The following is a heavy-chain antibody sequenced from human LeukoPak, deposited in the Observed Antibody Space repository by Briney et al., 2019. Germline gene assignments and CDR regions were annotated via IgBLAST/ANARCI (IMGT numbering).Heavy chain of an antibody. Sequence: GGSLRLSCAASGFTFSSYGMHWVRQAPGKGLEWVAVISYDGSNTYYADSVKGRFTISRDNSKNTLYLQMNSLRAEDTAVYIAPPGTGLDYWAQGTLVPVAS. J-gene: IGHJ4*02. CDR2: ISYDGSNT. D-gene: IGHD6-13*01. CDR3: PPGTGLDY. CDR1: GFTFSSYG. V-gene: IGHV3-30*03.